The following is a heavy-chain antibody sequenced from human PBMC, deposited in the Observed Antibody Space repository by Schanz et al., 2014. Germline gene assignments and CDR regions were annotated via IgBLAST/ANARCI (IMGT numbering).Heavy chain of an antibody. V-gene: IGHV1-69*04. Sequence: QVQLVQSGAEVKKPGASVKVSCKASGYTFTSYDINWVRQAPGQGLEWMGRIIPIHGIVNYAQRFQDRVRITADKSTSTAYMELSSLRSDDTAVYYCARGGGPEDVFDIWGQGTILTVSS. D-gene: IGHD5-12*01. J-gene: IGHJ3*02. CDR2: IIPIHGIV. CDR3: ARGGGPEDVFDI. CDR1: GYTFTSYD.